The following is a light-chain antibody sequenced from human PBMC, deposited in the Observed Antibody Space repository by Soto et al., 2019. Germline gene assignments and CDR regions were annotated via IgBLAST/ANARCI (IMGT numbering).Light chain of an antibody. J-gene: IGKJ1*01. Sequence: DIQMTQSPSTLSASVGDRVTITCRASQSIRNWLAWYQDKPGKAPTLLIYGASSLESVVPSRFSGSGSGTEFTLTIGGLQPDDFATYYCQHYNAFPWPFGQGTKVEIK. CDR2: GAS. CDR3: QHYNAFPWP. CDR1: QSIRNW. V-gene: IGKV1-5*01.